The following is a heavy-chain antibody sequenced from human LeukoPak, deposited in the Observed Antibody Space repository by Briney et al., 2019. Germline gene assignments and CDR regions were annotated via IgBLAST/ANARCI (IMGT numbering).Heavy chain of an antibody. CDR1: GGSFSGYY. D-gene: IGHD6-19*01. V-gene: IGHV4-34*01. CDR3: ARHGGSPDWFDP. J-gene: IGHJ5*02. Sequence: SETLSLTCAVYGGSFSGYYWSWIRQPPGKGLEWIGEINHSGSTNYNPSLKSRVTISVDTSKNQFSLKLSSVTAADTAVYYCARHGGSPDWFDPWGQGTLVTVSS. CDR2: INHSGST.